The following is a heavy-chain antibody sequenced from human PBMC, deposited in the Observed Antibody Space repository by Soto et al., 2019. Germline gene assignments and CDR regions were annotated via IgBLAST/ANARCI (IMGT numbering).Heavy chain of an antibody. CDR1: GVSISSGDYY. CDR2: IYDSGST. V-gene: IGHV4-30-4*01. J-gene: IGHJ5*02. Sequence: PAETLSLTCTVSGVSISSGDYYWSCIRQPPGKGLDWIWYIYDSGSTYYNPSLKTRVTISVETSKNQFSLKLSSVTAADTAVYYCALKTYIDFWSDRNWFDPWGQGTLVTVSS. D-gene: IGHD3-3*01. CDR3: ALKTYIDFWSDRNWFDP.